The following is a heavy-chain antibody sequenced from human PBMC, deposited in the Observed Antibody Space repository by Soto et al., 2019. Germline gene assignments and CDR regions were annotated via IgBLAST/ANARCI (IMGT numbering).Heavy chain of an antibody. D-gene: IGHD6-6*01. V-gene: IGHV3-64D*06. CDR2: ISNNGGRT. Sequence: XGSLRVSCAASGFPFGTYAMHWVRQAPGKGLEYVAAISNNGGRTYYSDSVKGRITIARDNSKNTLYLQMTSLRVEDTAIYYCGKGGGEYSSSSFWFDLWGQGTLVTVSS. CDR3: GKGGGEYSSSSFWFDL. CDR1: GFPFGTYA. J-gene: IGHJ5*02.